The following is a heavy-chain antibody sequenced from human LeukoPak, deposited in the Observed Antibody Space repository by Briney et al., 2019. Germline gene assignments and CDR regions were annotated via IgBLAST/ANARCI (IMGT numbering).Heavy chain of an antibody. V-gene: IGHV3-21*01. D-gene: IGHD4-17*01. CDR3: ARAEGDYLNYYGMDV. CDR2: ISSSTSYI. CDR1: GFTFSSYS. J-gene: IGHJ6*02. Sequence: GGSLRLSCAASGFTFSSYSMNWVRQAPGQGLEWVSSISSSTSYIYYADSVNGRFTISRDNAKNSLYLQMNSLSAEDTAVYYCARAEGDYLNYYGMDVWGQGTTVTVSS.